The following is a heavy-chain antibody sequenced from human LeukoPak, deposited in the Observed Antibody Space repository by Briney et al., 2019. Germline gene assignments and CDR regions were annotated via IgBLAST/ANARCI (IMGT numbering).Heavy chain of an antibody. CDR2: ISSSSSYI. V-gene: IGHV3-21*01. D-gene: IGHD4-17*01. CDR3: ARAFNYGDYGDRNLKHKYYFDY. J-gene: IGHJ4*02. CDR1: GFTVSSNS. Sequence: GGSLRLSCTVSGFTVSSNSMSWVRQAPGKGLEWVSSISSSSSYIYYADSVKGRFTISRDNAKNSLYLQMNSLRAEDTAVYYCARAFNYGDYGDRNLKHKYYFDYWGQGTLVTVSS.